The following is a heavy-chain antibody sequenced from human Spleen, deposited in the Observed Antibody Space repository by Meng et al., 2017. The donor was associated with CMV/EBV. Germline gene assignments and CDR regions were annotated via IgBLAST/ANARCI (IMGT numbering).Heavy chain of an antibody. CDR3: AKTLYGSTPHYYGMDV. CDR1: GFTFSTYA. CDR2: ISGSGGTT. D-gene: IGHD3-10*01. V-gene: IGHV3-23*01. Sequence: GESLKISCAASGFTFSTYAMSWVRQAPGKGLEWVSGISGSGGTTYYADSVKGRFTISRDNSKNTLYLQINSLRGEDTAVYYCAKTLYGSTPHYYGMDVWGQGTTVTVSS. J-gene: IGHJ6*02.